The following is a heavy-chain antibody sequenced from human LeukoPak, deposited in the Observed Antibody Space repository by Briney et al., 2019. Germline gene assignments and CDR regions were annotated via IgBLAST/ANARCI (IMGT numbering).Heavy chain of an antibody. CDR2: VYKSGST. CDR3: ARSMSWSYPSGFDY. J-gene: IGHJ4*02. V-gene: IGHV4-59*08. Sequence: SETLSLTCTVSGGSISSYYWSWIRQPPGKGLEWIAYVYKSGSTNYNPSLKSRVTISLDTSKNQFSLKVNSVTAADTAVYYCARSMSWSYPSGFDYWGQGTLVTVSS. D-gene: IGHD1-26*01. CDR1: GGSISSYY.